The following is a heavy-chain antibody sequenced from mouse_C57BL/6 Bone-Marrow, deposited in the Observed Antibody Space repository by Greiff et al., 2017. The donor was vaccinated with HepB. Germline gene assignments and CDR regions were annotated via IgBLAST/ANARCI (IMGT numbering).Heavy chain of an antibody. CDR2: IDPENGDT. J-gene: IGHJ3*01. D-gene: IGHD1-1*01. CDR3: TTLLRPGFAY. CDR1: GFNIKDDY. Sequence: VQLQQSGAELVRPGASVKLSCTASGFNIKDDYMHWVKQRPEQGLEWIGWIDPENGDTEYASKFQGKATITADTSSNTAYLQLSSLTSEDTAVYYCTTLLRPGFAYWGQGTLVTVSA. V-gene: IGHV14-4*01.